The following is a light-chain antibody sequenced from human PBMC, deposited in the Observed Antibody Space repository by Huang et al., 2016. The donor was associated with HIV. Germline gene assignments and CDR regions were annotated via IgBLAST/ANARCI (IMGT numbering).Light chain of an antibody. Sequence: DIQMTQSPSSLSASVGDRVTITCRASQSISSYLNWYQQKPGNAPKLLIYAASRLQSGVPARVSGIGSGTDFTLTISSLQPEDFATYYCQQSYSTQLTFGGGTKVEIK. V-gene: IGKV1-39*01. CDR2: AAS. J-gene: IGKJ4*01. CDR3: QQSYSTQLT. CDR1: QSISSY.